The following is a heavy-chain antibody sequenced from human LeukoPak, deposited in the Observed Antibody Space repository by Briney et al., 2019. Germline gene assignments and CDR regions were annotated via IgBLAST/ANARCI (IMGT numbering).Heavy chain of an antibody. CDR3: ARDIKGRRVIIEANWFDP. V-gene: IGHV1-2*02. Sequence: ASVKVSCKASGYTFTSYDINWVRQAPGQGLEWMGWINPNSGGTNYAQKLQGRVTMTRDTSISTAYMELSRLRSDDTAVYYCARDIKGRRVIIEANWFDPWGQGTLVTVSS. CDR1: GYTFTSYD. J-gene: IGHJ5*02. CDR2: INPNSGGT. D-gene: IGHD3-10*01.